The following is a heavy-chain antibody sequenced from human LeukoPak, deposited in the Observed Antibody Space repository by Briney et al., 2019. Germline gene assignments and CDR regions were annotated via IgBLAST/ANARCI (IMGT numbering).Heavy chain of an antibody. J-gene: IGHJ3*01. CDR1: GFTFRSYE. CDR2: ISSSGSTI. CDR3: ARGWEQQGVGAFHV. V-gene: IGHV3-48*03. Sequence: GGSLRLSCAASGFTFRSYEMNWVRQAPGKGLEWVSYISSSGSTIYYADSVKGRFTMSRDNAKNTLFLQMNSLRAEDTAVYYCARGWEQQGVGAFHVWGQGTMVTVSS. D-gene: IGHD1/OR15-1a*01.